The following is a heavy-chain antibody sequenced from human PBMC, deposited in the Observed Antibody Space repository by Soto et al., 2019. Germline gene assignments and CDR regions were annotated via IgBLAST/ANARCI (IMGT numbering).Heavy chain of an antibody. J-gene: IGHJ4*02. CDR2: INSVNGDT. CDR3: TRDPATYSSGYDY. D-gene: IGHD6-19*01. CDR1: GYSFSTHA. V-gene: IGHV1-3*01. Sequence: ASVKVSCKASGYSFSTHAMHWVRQAPGQGLEWVGWINSVNGDTRYSQKLQGRITITRDTSATTAYVELNSLTSEDTALYYCTRDPATYSSGYDYRGQGTPVTVSS.